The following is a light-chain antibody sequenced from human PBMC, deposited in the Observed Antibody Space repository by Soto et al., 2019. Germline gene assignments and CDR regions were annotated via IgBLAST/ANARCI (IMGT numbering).Light chain of an antibody. V-gene: IGKV1-5*03. Sequence: ENQMTQGPTTVSASAGDRVKITCRASESISDWLAWYQQKPGKAPNLLIQKASTLKSGVPSRFSGSGSGTEFTLTIGSLQPDDFATYYCQQYNVYPLPFGQGTKVDIK. J-gene: IGKJ1*01. CDR1: ESISDW. CDR2: KAS. CDR3: QQYNVYPLP.